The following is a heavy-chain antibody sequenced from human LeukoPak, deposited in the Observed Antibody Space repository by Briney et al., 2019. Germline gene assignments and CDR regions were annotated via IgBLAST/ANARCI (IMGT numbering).Heavy chain of an antibody. CDR1: GFTFSSYS. V-gene: IGHV4-59*04. CDR2: IYYSGRT. J-gene: IGHJ1*01. CDR3: ARRRYYDGSGYLE. D-gene: IGHD3-22*01. Sequence: GSLRLSCAASGFTFSSYSMNWIRQPPGKGLEWIGTIYYSGRTYYSPSLKSRVTMSVDPSNNQFSLNLRSVTAADTALYYCARRRYYDGSGYLEWGQGTLLSVSS.